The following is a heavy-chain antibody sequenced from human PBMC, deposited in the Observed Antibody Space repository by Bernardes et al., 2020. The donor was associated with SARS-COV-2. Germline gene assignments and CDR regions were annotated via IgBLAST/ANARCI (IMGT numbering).Heavy chain of an antibody. Sequence: SETLSLTCAVYGGSFSGYYWSWIRQPPGKGLEWIGEINHSGSTNYNPSLKSRVTISVDTSKNQFSLKLSSVTAADTAVYYCARGVAPTPKAMVVPARLLFDPWGQGTLVTVSS. CDR2: INHSGST. V-gene: IGHV4-34*01. J-gene: IGHJ5*02. D-gene: IGHD2-2*01. CDR1: GGSFSGYY. CDR3: ARGVAPTPKAMVVPARLLFDP.